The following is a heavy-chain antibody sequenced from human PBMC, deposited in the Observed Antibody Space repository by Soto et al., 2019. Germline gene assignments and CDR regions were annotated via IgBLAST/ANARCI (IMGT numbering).Heavy chain of an antibody. CDR3: HSRHCGGDCSLDAFDI. D-gene: IGHD2-21*02. CDR2: INHSGST. Sequence: SETLSLTCAVYGGSFSGYYWSWIRQPPGKGLEWIGEINHSGSTNYNPSLKSRVTISVDTSKNQFSLKLSSVTAADTAVYYCHSRHCGGDCSLDAFDIWGQGTMVTVSS. V-gene: IGHV4-34*01. CDR1: GGSFSGYY. J-gene: IGHJ3*02.